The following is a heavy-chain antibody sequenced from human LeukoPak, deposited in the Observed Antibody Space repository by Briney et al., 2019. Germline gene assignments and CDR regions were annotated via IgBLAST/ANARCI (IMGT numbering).Heavy chain of an antibody. D-gene: IGHD3-9*01. CDR3: ARGQDTPYYDILTGYST. Sequence: ASVKVSCKASGYTFTGYYMHWVRQAPGQGLERMGWINPNSGGTNYAQKFQGRVTMTRDTSISTAYMELSRLRSDDTAVYYCARGQDTPYYDILTGYSTWGQGTLVTVSS. CDR1: GYTFTGYY. CDR2: INPNSGGT. J-gene: IGHJ5*02. V-gene: IGHV1-2*02.